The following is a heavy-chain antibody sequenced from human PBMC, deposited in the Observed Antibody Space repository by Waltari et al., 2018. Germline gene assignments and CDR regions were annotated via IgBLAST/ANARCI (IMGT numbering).Heavy chain of an antibody. CDR3: ATATFSSSSVG. V-gene: IGHV1-69-2*01. Sequence: EVQLVQSGAEVKTPGATVKISCKASGYTFPDYYMHWVQQAPGKGLEWMGRVDPEDGETIYAEKFQGRVTITADTSTDTAYMELSSLRSEDTAVYYCATATFSSSSVGWGQGTLVTVSS. D-gene: IGHD6-6*01. CDR2: VDPEDGET. CDR1: GYTFPDYY. J-gene: IGHJ4*02.